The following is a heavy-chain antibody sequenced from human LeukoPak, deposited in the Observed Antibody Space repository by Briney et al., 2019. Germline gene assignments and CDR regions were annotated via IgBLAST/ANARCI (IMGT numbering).Heavy chain of an antibody. CDR1: GASMNTHY. CDR2: MLDTVTT. D-gene: IGHD3-3*02. J-gene: IGHJ4*02. CDR3: ATIKRGSIFGYFDF. V-gene: IGHV4-59*11. Sequence: SETLSLTCAVSGASMNTHYWGWIRQPPGKGLEWIGYMLDTVTTKDNPSLKSRFTLSADTSKNQFSLRLTSVTAADTAVYYCATIKRGSIFGYFDFWGQGIPVTVSS.